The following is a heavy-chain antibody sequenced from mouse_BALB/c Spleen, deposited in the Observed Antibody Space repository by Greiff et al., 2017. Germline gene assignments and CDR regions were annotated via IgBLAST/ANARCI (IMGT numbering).Heavy chain of an antibody. CDR2: ISNGGGST. J-gene: IGHJ4*01. CDR1: GFTFSSYT. V-gene: IGHV5-12-2*01. CDR3: ARGYYYAMDY. Sequence: EVMLVESGGGLVQPGGSLKLSCAASGFTFSSYTMSWVRQTPEKRLEWVAYISNGGGSTYYPDTVKGRFTISRDNAKNTLYLQMSSLKSEDTAMYYCARGYYYAMDYWGQGTSVTVSS.